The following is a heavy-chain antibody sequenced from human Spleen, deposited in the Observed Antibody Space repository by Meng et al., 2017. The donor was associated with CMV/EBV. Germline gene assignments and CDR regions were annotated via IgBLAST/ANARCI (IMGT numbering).Heavy chain of an antibody. CDR1: GFTFSDAW. CDR2: IKSKIDGGTT. J-gene: IGHJ6*02. CDR3: TTDIRYCSSTSCFEAYYYGMDV. Sequence: GESLKISCAASGFTFSDAWMSWVRQAPGKGLEWVGRIKSKIDGGTTDYAAPVKGRFTISRDDSKNTLYLQMNSLKTEDTAVYYCTTDIRYCSSTSCFEAYYYGMDVWGQGTTVTVSS. D-gene: IGHD2-2*01. V-gene: IGHV3-15*01.